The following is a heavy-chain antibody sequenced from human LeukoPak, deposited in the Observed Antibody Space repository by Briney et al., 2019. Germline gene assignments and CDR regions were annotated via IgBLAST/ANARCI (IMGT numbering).Heavy chain of an antibody. CDR1: GGSISSYY. D-gene: IGHD2-15*01. V-gene: IGHV4-59*01. Sequence: SETLSLTCTVSGGSISSYYWSWIRQPPGKGLKWIGYIYYSGSTNYNPSLKSRVTISVDTSKNQFSLKLSSVTAADTAVYYCARVVPYYYYYMDVWGKGTTVTVSS. J-gene: IGHJ6*03. CDR3: ARVVPYYYYYMDV. CDR2: IYYSGST.